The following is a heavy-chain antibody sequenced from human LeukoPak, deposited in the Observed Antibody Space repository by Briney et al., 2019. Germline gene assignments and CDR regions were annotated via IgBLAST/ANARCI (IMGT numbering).Heavy chain of an antibody. CDR2: ISYDGSNK. J-gene: IGHJ4*02. CDR1: GFTFSSYA. Sequence: GRSLRLSCAASGFTFSSYAMHWVRQAPGKGLEWVAVISYDGSNKYYADSVEGRFTISRDNSKNTLYLQMNSLRAEDTAVYYCARDQADSSGWYGFDYWGQGTLVTVSS. V-gene: IGHV3-30*04. D-gene: IGHD6-19*01. CDR3: ARDQADSSGWYGFDY.